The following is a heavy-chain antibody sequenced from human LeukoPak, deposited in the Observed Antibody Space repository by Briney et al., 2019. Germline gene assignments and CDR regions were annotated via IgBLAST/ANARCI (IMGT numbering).Heavy chain of an antibody. D-gene: IGHD6-19*01. CDR1: GYSISSGYY. J-gene: IGHJ4*02. Sequence: SETLSLTCTVSGYSISSGYYWGWIRQPPGKGLQWIGSIHHSGSTYYNPSLKSRVTISVDTSKNQFSLKLSSVTAADTAVYYCARTSSSGLVGGYYFDYWGQGTLVTVSS. CDR3: ARTSSSGLVGGYYFDY. CDR2: IHHSGST. V-gene: IGHV4-38-2*02.